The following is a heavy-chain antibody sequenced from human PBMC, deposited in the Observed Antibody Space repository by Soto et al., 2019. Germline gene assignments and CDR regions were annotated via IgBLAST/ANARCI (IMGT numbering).Heavy chain of an antibody. CDR2: ISWNSYTI. Sequence: PGGSLRLSCAASGFTFDDYSMHWLRQAPGKGLEWVAGISWNSYTIDYADSVKGRFTISRDNAKNSLYLEMSSFRADDTALYYCAKDINLGTGVPLFDLWGQGTQVTVSS. J-gene: IGHJ4*02. CDR1: GFTFDDYS. D-gene: IGHD7-27*01. CDR3: AKDINLGTGVPLFDL. V-gene: IGHV3-9*01.